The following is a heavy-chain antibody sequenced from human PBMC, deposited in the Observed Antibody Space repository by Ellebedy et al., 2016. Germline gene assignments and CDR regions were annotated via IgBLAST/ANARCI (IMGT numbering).Heavy chain of an antibody. CDR2: ISWNSGSI. V-gene: IGHV3-9*01. Sequence: GGSLRLXCAASGFTFDDYAMHWVRQAPGKGLEWVSGISWNSGSIGYADSVKGRFTISRDNAKNSLYLQMNSLRAEDTALYYCAKDIGGYYGSGGRIAYYYYGMDVWGQGTTVTVSS. CDR3: AKDIGGYYGSGGRIAYYYYGMDV. J-gene: IGHJ6*02. CDR1: GFTFDDYA. D-gene: IGHD3-10*01.